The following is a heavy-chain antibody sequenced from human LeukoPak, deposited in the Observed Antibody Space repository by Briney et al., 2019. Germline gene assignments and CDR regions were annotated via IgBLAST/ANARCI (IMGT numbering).Heavy chain of an antibody. CDR2: FDPEDGET. CDR3: ATTSSSYDY. Sequence: ASVKVSCKVPGYTLTELSMHWVRQAPGKGLEWMGGFDPEDGETIYAQKFQGRVTITEDTSTDTAYMELSSLRSEDTAVYYCATTSSSYDYWGQGTLVTVSS. V-gene: IGHV1-24*01. CDR1: GYTLTELS. J-gene: IGHJ4*02. D-gene: IGHD6-13*01.